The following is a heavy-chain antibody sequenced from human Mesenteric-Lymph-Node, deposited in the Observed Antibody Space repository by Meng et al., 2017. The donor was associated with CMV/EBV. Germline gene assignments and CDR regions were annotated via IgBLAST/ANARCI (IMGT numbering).Heavy chain of an antibody. CDR3: VKDMDDYNWNHGFDY. CDR1: GFTFDAYT. CDR2: ISWNGATI. D-gene: IGHD1-14*01. Sequence: GGSLRLSCAASGFTFDAYTMNWVRRVPGKGLEWVSVISWNGATIYYAESVEGRFTISRDNSKNFLYLQMNSLRTEDTAFYYCVKDMDDYNWNHGFDYWGQGTLVTVSS. V-gene: IGHV3-43*01. J-gene: IGHJ4*02.